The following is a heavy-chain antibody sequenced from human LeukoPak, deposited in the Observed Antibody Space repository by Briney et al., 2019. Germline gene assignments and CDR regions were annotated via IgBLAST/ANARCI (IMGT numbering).Heavy chain of an antibody. Sequence: PGGSLRLSCAASGFTFSSYSMNWVRQAPGKGLEWVSSISSSSSYIYYADSVKGRFTISRDNAKNSLYLQMNSLRAEDTAVYYCAREIDYYDSSGYPVHAEYFQHWGQGTLVTVSS. V-gene: IGHV3-21*01. CDR3: AREIDYYDSSGYPVHAEYFQH. J-gene: IGHJ1*01. CDR2: ISSSSSYI. CDR1: GFTFSSYS. D-gene: IGHD3-22*01.